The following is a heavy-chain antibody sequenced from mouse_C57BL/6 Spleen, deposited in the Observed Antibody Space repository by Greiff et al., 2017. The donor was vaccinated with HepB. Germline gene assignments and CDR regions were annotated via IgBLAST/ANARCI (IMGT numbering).Heavy chain of an antibody. CDR3: TRGVTTVVAWYFDY. J-gene: IGHJ2*01. D-gene: IGHD1-1*01. CDR2: IYPGNSDT. V-gene: IGHV1-5*01. CDR1: GYTFTSYW. Sequence: VQLQQSGTVLARPGASVKLSCKTSGYTFTSYWMHWVKQRPGQGLEWIGAIYPGNSDTSYNQKFKGKAKLTAVTSASTAYMELSSLTNEDSAVYYCTRGVTTVVAWYFDYWGQGTTLTVSS.